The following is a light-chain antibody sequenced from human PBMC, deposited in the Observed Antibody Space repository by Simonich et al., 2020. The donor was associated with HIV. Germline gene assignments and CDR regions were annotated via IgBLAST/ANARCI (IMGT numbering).Light chain of an antibody. CDR3: QQYYSTPRT. CDR2: KSS. Sequence: DIQMTQSPSTLSASVGDRVTITCRASQSISNWLAWYQQQPGKAPKLLIYKSSSLKSGVPSRFSGSGSGTEFTLTISSLQPDDFATYFCQQYYSTPRTFGQGTKVEIK. V-gene: IGKV1-5*03. CDR1: QSISNW. J-gene: IGKJ1*01.